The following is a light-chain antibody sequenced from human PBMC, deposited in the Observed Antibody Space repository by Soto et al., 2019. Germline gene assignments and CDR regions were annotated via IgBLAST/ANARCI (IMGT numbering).Light chain of an antibody. CDR1: SSNVGGYNY. CDR2: EVS. V-gene: IGLV2-8*01. J-gene: IGLJ1*01. CDR3: SSYAGSSSYV. Sequence: QSALTQPPSASGSPGQSVTISCTGSSSNVGGYNYVAWFQQHPGKAPKLMIYEVSKRPSGVPDRFSGSKSGNTASLTVSGLQDEDEADYYCSSYAGSSSYVFGTGT.